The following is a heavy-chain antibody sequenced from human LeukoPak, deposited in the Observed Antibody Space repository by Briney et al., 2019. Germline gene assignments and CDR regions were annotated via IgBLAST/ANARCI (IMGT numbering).Heavy chain of an antibody. Sequence: KTGGSLRLSCAASGLTFRSYAMSWVRQAPGKGLEWVSSISSSSSYIYYADSVKGRFTISRDNAKNSLYLQMNSLRAEDTAVYYCAGDGYANHYFDYWGQGTLVTVSS. J-gene: IGHJ4*02. CDR3: AGDGYANHYFDY. CDR2: ISSSSSYI. CDR1: GLTFRSYA. D-gene: IGHD5-12*01. V-gene: IGHV3-21*01.